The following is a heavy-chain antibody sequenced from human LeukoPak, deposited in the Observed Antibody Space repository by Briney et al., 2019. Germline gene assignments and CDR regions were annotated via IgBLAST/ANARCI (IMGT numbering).Heavy chain of an antibody. J-gene: IGHJ3*02. CDR2: IIPIFGTA. D-gene: IGHD6-13*01. Sequence: GASVKVSCKASGGTFSSYAISWVRQAPGQGLEWMGRIIPIFGTANYAQKFQGRVTITTDESTSPAYMELSSLRSEDTAVYYCARARSSSWPIDAFDIWGQGTMVTVSS. CDR1: GGTFSSYA. V-gene: IGHV1-69*05. CDR3: ARARSSSWPIDAFDI.